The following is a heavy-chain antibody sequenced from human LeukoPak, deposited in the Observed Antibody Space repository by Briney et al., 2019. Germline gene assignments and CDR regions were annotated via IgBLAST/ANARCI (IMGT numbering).Heavy chain of an antibody. V-gene: IGHV4-59*12. CDR3: ARVAFGVVRYFDY. CDR2: IYYSGST. D-gene: IGHD3-3*01. CDR1: GGSISSYY. Sequence: SETLSLTCTVSGGSISSYYWSWIRQPPGKGLEWIGYIYYSGSTYYNPSLKSQVTISVDTSKNQFSLKLSSVTAADTAVYYCARVAFGVVRYFDYWGQGTLVTVSS. J-gene: IGHJ4*02.